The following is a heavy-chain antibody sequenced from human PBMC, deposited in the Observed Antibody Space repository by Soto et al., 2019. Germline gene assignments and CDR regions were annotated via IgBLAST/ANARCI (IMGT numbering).Heavy chain of an antibody. CDR3: ARHPENFDWLLYTFDY. CDR1: GGSISSSSYY. J-gene: IGHJ4*02. CDR2: IYYSGST. V-gene: IGHV4-39*01. D-gene: IGHD3-9*01. Sequence: SKTLSLTCTVSGGSISSSSYYWGWIRQPPGKGLEWIGSIYYSGSTYYNPSLKSRVTISVDTSKNQFSLKLSSVTAADTAVYYCARHPENFDWLLYTFDYWGQGTLVTVSS.